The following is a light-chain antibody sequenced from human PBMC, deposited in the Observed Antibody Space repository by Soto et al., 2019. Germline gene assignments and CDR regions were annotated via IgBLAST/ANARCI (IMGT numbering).Light chain of an antibody. Sequence: QSVLTQPASVSGSPGQSITISCTGTSSDVGSYNLVSWYQQHPGKAPKLIISEVSKRPSGVSNRFSGSKSGNTASLTISGIQAEDEAAYYCCAVAGSYAFEVFGTLSKLTVL. CDR1: SSDVGSYNL. CDR3: CAVAGSYAFEV. V-gene: IGLV2-23*02. CDR2: EVS. J-gene: IGLJ1*01.